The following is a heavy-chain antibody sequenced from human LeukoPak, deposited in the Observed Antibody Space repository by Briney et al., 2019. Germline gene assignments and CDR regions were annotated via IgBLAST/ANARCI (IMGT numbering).Heavy chain of an antibody. CDR3: TSGWLSDYFDY. CDR1: GGSISSGDYY. Sequence: SQTLSLTCTVSGGSISSGDYYWSWIRQPPGKGLEWIGYIYDSGRTYYNPSLKSRVTISVDTSKNQFSLKLSSVTAADTAVYYCTSGWLSDYFDYWGQGTLVTVSS. D-gene: IGHD3-22*01. V-gene: IGHV4-30-4*08. J-gene: IGHJ4*02. CDR2: IYDSGRT.